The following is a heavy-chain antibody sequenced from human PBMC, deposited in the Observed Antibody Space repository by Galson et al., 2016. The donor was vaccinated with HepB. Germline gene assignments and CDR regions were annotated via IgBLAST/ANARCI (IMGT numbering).Heavy chain of an antibody. V-gene: IGHV3-33*01. Sequence: SLRLSCAASGFTFSSYAMHWVRQAPGKGLEWVALIWYDGSNKYYADSVKGRSAISRDDSKNTLYLQMNSLRAEDTAVYYCARDGNPGGYFDYWGQGTLVTVSS. CDR3: ARDGNPGGYFDY. J-gene: IGHJ4*02. CDR2: IWYDGSNK. D-gene: IGHD1-1*01. CDR1: GFTFSSYA.